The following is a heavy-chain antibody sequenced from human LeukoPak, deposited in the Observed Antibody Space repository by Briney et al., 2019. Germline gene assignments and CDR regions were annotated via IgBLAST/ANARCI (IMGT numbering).Heavy chain of an antibody. D-gene: IGHD1-14*01. Sequence: SGPALVKPTQTLTLTCTFSGFSLNTRQMCVVWIRQPPGKALEWLARIDWDDDRFYSPSLKPRLSVSKDTSKNQVVLTMAPMAPADTSTYYCARMTPDSPSFDYWGQGTLVTVSS. V-gene: IGHV2-70*17. CDR3: ARMTPDSPSFDY. J-gene: IGHJ4*02. CDR2: IDWDDDR. CDR1: GFSLNTRQMC.